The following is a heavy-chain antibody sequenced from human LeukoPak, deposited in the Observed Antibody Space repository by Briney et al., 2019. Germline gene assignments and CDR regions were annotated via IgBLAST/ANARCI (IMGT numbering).Heavy chain of an antibody. J-gene: IGHJ5*02. CDR1: GSSFTSYW. D-gene: IGHD2-15*01. CDR2: IDPSDSYT. Sequence: PGESLQISCQGSGSSFTSYWISWVRQMPGKGLEWMGRIDPSDSYTNYSPSFQGHVTISADKSISTAYLQWSSLKASDTAMYYCARSHCSGGSCYSDWFDPWGQGTLVTVSS. CDR3: ARSHCSGGSCYSDWFDP. V-gene: IGHV5-10-1*01.